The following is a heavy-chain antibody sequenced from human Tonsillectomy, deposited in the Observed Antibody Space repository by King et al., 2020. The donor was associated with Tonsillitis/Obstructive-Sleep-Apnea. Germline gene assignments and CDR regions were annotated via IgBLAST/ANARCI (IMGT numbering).Heavy chain of an antibody. CDR2: ISAHNGHT. V-gene: IGHV1-18*01. CDR1: GYTFTNYG. J-gene: IGHJ4*02. CDR3: ARDSMSNSYDSSAYYPFNY. D-gene: IGHD3-22*01. Sequence: VQLVESGAEVKKPGASVKVSCKASGYTFTNYGISWVRQAPGQGLEWMAWISAHNGHTNYAQKLQGRVTMTTDTSTSTAYMELRSLRSDDTAVYYCARDSMSNSYDSSAYYPFNYWGQGPLVTVSS.